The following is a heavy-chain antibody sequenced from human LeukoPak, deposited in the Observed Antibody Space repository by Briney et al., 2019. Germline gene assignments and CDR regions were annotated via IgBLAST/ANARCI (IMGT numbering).Heavy chain of an antibody. CDR3: ARGRGIAARYYYYYYYMDV. V-gene: IGHV4-39*07. J-gene: IGHJ6*03. CDR1: GGSISSSSYY. CDR2: IYYSGST. D-gene: IGHD6-6*01. Sequence: SETLSLTCTVPGGSISSSSYYWGWLRQRPGKGLEWVGSIYYSGSTYDNPSLKSRVTISVDTSKNQFSLKLSSVTAADTAVYYCARGRGIAARYYYYYYYMDVWGKGTTVTVSS.